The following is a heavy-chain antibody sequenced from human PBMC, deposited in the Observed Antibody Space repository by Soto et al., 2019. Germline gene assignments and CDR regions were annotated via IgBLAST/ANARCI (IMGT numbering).Heavy chain of an antibody. Sequence: EVQLVESGGGLVQPGGSLRLSCAASGFSFSSYWTHWVRQAPGKGLVWVSHINSDGSSATYADSVKGRFTISRDNAKTTLYLQMNSLRAEDTAVYYCARAYSSSWYYFDYWGQGTLVTVSS. D-gene: IGHD6-13*01. J-gene: IGHJ4*02. CDR3: ARAYSSSWYYFDY. V-gene: IGHV3-74*03. CDR2: INSDGSSA. CDR1: GFSFSSYW.